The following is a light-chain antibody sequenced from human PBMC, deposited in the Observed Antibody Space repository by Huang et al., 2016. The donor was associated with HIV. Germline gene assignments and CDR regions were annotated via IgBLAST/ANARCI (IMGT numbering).Light chain of an antibody. CDR2: GSS. Sequence: IVMTQSPATLSVSPGERVTLSCRANRRVSSNLVRYQQRPGQAPRLLIYGSSTRAPGIPALFSGSGSWTDFSLTISSLQSEDFALYYCHQYNNWLRSFGGGTRVDI. CDR1: RRVSSN. J-gene: IGKJ4*01. CDR3: HQYNNWLRS. V-gene: IGKV3-15*01.